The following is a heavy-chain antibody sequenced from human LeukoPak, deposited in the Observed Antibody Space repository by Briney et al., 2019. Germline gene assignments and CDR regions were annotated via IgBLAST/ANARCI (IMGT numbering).Heavy chain of an antibody. J-gene: IGHJ3*02. CDR2: FNSDGSST. V-gene: IGHV3-74*01. CDR1: GFTFSSYW. CDR3: ARVNSSGWYSRAGAFDI. Sequence: GGSLRLSCAASGFTFSSYWMDWVRQAPGKGLVWVSRFNSDGSSTSYADSVKGRFTISRDNAKNTLYLQMNSLRAEDTAVYYCARVNSSGWYSRAGAFDIWGQGTMVTVSS. D-gene: IGHD6-19*01.